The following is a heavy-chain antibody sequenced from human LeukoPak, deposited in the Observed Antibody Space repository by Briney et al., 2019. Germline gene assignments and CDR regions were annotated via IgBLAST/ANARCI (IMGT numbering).Heavy chain of an antibody. CDR3: ARDRLSGSYSRTFDI. J-gene: IGHJ3*02. Sequence: ASVKVSCKASGYTFTSYGISWVRQAPGQGLEWMGWISAYNGNTNYAQKLQGRVTMTTDTSTSTAYMELRSLRSDDTAVYYCARDRLSGSYSRTFDIWGQGTMVTVSS. V-gene: IGHV1-18*01. D-gene: IGHD1-26*01. CDR1: GYTFTSYG. CDR2: ISAYNGNT.